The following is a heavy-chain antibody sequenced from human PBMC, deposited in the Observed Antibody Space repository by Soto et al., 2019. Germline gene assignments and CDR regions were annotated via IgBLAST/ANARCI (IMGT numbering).Heavy chain of an antibody. CDR3: ARVSGLGQAALDI. J-gene: IGHJ3*02. CDR2: ISYKGDTT. D-gene: IGHD1-1*01. CDR1: GFTLSDYS. V-gene: IGHV3-64*01. Sequence: GGSLRLSCAASGFTLSDYSMHWVRQAAGKGLEYVSAISYKGDTTYYANSVKGRFTISRDNSKNTLYLQMGSLRAEDMAVYYCARVSGLGQAALDIWGQGTMVTVSS.